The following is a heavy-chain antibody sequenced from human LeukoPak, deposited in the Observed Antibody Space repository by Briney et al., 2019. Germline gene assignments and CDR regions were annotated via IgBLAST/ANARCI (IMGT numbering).Heavy chain of an antibody. D-gene: IGHD3-9*01. J-gene: IGHJ4*02. V-gene: IGHV3-66*01. Sequence: SGGSLRLSCAASGFAVSSNYMSWVRQAPGKGLEWVSVIYSGGSTYYADSVKGRFTISRDNSKNTLYLQMNSLRAEDTAVYYCVRAKGVVLTGYYVDYWGQGTLVTVSS. CDR2: IYSGGST. CDR3: VRAKGVVLTGYYVDY. CDR1: GFAVSSNY.